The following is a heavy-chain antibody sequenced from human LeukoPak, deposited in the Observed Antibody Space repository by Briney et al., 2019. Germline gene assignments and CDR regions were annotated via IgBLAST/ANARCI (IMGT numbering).Heavy chain of an antibody. CDR2: TKQDGSEK. CDR1: GFTLSSYW. J-gene: IGHJ4*02. Sequence: GGSLRLSCAASGFTLSSYWMSWVRQAPGKGLEWVANTKQDGSEKYYVDSVKGRFTISRDNAKNSLYLEMNSLRVEDTAVYYCTQTRIGTNWGQGTLVTVSS. V-gene: IGHV3-7*01. CDR3: TQTRIGTN. D-gene: IGHD1-14*01.